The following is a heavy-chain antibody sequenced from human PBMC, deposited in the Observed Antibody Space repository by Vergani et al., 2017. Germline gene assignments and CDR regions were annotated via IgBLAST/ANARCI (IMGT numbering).Heavy chain of an antibody. V-gene: IGHV3-71*04. Sequence: EVQLVESGGGLVQPGGSLRLSCAASGFTVSSNYMSWVRQAPGKGPGWVAFIRNKAYGGTTEYAASVKGRFTISRDDSKRLAYLQLSGLKTEDTAVYFCSRGRGYSFGYSDYWGQGTLVTVSS. CDR3: SRGRGYSFGYSDY. D-gene: IGHD5-18*01. CDR2: IRNKAYGGTT. J-gene: IGHJ4*02. CDR1: GFTVSSNY.